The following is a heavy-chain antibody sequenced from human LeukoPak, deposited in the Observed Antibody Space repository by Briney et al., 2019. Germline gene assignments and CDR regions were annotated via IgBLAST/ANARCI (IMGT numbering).Heavy chain of an antibody. V-gene: IGHV4-39*01. J-gene: IGHJ4*02. Sequence: SETLSLTCTVSGGSISSSYYWGWIRQPPGKGLEWIGSIHYSGTTYYSPSLKSRVTKSVDTSKNQFSLRLSSVTAADTAVYYCARGVYYGSSGYYRFDYWGQGTLVTVSS. CDR3: ARGVYYGSSGYYRFDY. D-gene: IGHD3-22*01. CDR2: IHYSGTT. CDR1: GGSISSSYY.